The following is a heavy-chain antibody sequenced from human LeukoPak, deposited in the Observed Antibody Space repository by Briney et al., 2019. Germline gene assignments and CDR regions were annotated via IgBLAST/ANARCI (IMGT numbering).Heavy chain of an antibody. D-gene: IGHD6-19*01. Sequence: SLRLSCAASGFTFNDFAMHWVRQTPGKGLEWVSGISWNSGSIGYADSVKGRFTISRDNGKNALYLEMNSLRAEDTAVYYCARGAGDDYWGQGTLVTVSS. CDR3: ARGAGDDY. CDR2: ISWNSGSI. V-gene: IGHV3-9*01. J-gene: IGHJ4*02. CDR1: GFTFNDFA.